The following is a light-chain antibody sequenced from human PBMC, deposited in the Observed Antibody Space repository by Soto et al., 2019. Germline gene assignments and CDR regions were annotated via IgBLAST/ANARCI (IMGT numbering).Light chain of an antibody. CDR3: QQYNSWPLT. V-gene: IGKV1-5*03. J-gene: IGKJ4*01. CDR1: QSISSW. CDR2: KAS. Sequence: DIQMTQSPSTLSASVGDRVTITCRASQSISSWLAWYQQKPGKAPNLLIYKASSLESVVPSRFSGSGSGTEFILTISSLQPDDFATYYCQQYNSWPLTFGGGTKVEIK.